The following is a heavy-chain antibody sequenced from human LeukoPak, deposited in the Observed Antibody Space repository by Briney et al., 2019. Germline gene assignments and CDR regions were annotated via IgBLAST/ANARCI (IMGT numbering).Heavy chain of an antibody. CDR1: EFTFSSYA. Sequence: GGSLRLSCAASEFTFSSYAMSWVRQAPGKGLEWVSAVSGSGKNTYYADSVKGRFTISRDNSKNTVYLQMNSLRAEDTAVYYCARDHRSQYSSSWYGGIYFDYWGQGTLVTVSS. D-gene: IGHD6-13*01. CDR3: ARDHRSQYSSSWYGGIYFDY. J-gene: IGHJ4*02. CDR2: VSGSGKNT. V-gene: IGHV3-23*01.